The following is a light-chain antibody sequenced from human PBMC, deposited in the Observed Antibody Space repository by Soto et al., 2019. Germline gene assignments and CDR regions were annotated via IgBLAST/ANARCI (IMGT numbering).Light chain of an antibody. CDR1: QSISSD. V-gene: IGKV3-15*01. CDR3: QQYNNWPLT. CDR2: GAS. Sequence: IVVTHSASALSVSPGERATLSCRASQSISSDVAWYQQKPGQAPRLLIYGASTTATGIPARFSGSGSGTDFTLTISSLQSEDFAIYYCQQYNNWPLTFGGGTKVDIK. J-gene: IGKJ4*01.